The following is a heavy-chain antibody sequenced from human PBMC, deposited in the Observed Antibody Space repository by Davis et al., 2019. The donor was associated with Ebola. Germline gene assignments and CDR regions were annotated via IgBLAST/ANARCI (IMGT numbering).Heavy chain of an antibody. CDR1: GYSIRSRFY. D-gene: IGHD4-23*01. CDR2: RYPGGTA. CDR3: ARHAGGYGGNSGGDGSLNF. V-gene: IGHV4-38-2*02. J-gene: IGHJ4*01. Sequence: SETLSLTCTVSGYSIRSRFYWGWVRQPPGKGLEWIGSRYPGGTAYYNPSLKSRVTISVDTSKSQFSLDLTSVTAADTAVYYCARHAGGYGGNSGGDGSLNFWGQGTLVTVSS.